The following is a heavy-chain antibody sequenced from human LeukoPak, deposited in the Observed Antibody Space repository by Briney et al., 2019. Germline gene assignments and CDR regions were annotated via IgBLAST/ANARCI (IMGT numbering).Heavy chain of an antibody. D-gene: IGHD3-3*01. Sequence: PSETLSLTCTVSGGSISSYYWSWIRQPAGKGLEWIGRIYISGSTNYNPSLKSRVTMSVDTSKNQFSLKLSSVTAADTAVYYCARDSGVVMTALDAFDIWGQGTMVTVSS. CDR1: GGSISSYY. CDR3: ARDSGVVMTALDAFDI. J-gene: IGHJ3*02. CDR2: IYISGST. V-gene: IGHV4-4*07.